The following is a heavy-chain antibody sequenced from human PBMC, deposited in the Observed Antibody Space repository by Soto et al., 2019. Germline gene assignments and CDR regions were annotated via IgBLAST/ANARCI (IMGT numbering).Heavy chain of an antibody. J-gene: IGHJ6*02. Sequence: ASVKVSCKASGYTFTGYYIHWVRQAPGQGLEWMGIIDPSGGSTTYAQRFQGRVSMTSDTSTSTVYMELSSLRSEDTAVYYCAKNGQPPYYYYGMDVWGQGTTVTVSS. V-gene: IGHV1-46*01. CDR3: AKNGQPPYYYYGMDV. D-gene: IGHD2-8*01. CDR2: IDPSGGST. CDR1: GYTFTGYY.